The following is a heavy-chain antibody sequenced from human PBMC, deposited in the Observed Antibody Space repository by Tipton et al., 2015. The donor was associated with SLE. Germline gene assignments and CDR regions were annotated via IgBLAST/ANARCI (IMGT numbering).Heavy chain of an antibody. CDR2: IWYDGSEK. Sequence: RSLRLSCEASGFTFSSYGMHWVRQAPGKGLEWMAVIWYDGSEKYYADSVKGRFTISRDNSKNTLYLQMNSLRAEDTALYYCTKATVIQGGYYFGFDVWGQGTTVTVSS. CDR1: GFTFSSYG. J-gene: IGHJ6*02. D-gene: IGHD2-21*01. V-gene: IGHV3-33*06. CDR3: TKATVIQGGYYFGFDV.